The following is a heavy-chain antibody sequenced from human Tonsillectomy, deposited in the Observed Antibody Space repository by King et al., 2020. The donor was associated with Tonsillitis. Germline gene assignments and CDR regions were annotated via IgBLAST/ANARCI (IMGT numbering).Heavy chain of an antibody. Sequence: QLVQSGAEVKKPGASVKVSCKASGYTFTGYYMHWVRQAPGQGLEWMGWINPNSGGTNYVQKFQGRVTMTRDTSISTAYMELSRLRSDDTAVYYCARGSPPLRYFDWLLDYWGQGTLVTVSS. J-gene: IGHJ4*02. CDR1: GYTFTGYY. D-gene: IGHD3-9*01. CDR2: INPNSGGT. V-gene: IGHV1-2*02. CDR3: ARGSPPLRYFDWLLDY.